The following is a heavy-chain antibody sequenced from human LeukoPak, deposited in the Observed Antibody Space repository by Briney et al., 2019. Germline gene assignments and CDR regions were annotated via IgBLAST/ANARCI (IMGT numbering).Heavy chain of an antibody. V-gene: IGHV1-69*13. CDR2: IIPIFGTA. J-gene: IGHJ6*02. CDR1: GGTFSSYA. Sequence: GASVKVSCKASGGTFSSYAISWVRQAPGQGLEWMGGIIPIFGTANYAQKFQGRVTITADESTSTAYMELSSLRSEDTAVHYCARDIVVVPAATYYYYYGMDVWGQGTTVTVSS. CDR3: ARDIVVVPAATYYYYYGMDV. D-gene: IGHD2-2*01.